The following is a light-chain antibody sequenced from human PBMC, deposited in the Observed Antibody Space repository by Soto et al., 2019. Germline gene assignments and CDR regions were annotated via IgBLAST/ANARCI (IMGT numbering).Light chain of an antibody. CDR3: NSFTTSDTWV. CDR1: DSDVGAYNF. Sequence: QSARTQPASVSGSPGQSITISCTGTDSDVGAYNFVSWYQQQPGKAPKLLIYEDVHRPSGVSDRFFGSKSGNTASLTISGLQPEDEADYYCNSFTTSDTWVFGGGTKLTVL. CDR2: EDV. V-gene: IGLV2-14*01. J-gene: IGLJ3*02.